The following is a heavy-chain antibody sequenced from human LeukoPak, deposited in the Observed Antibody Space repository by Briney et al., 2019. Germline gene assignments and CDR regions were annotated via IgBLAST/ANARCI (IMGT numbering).Heavy chain of an antibody. Sequence: PGGSLRLSCAASGFTFSDYYMSWIRQAPGKGLEWVSYISSSGGSTYYADSVKGRFTISRDNSKNTLYLQMNSLRAEDTAVYYCAIRSIAARLNYWGQGTLVTVSS. CDR2: ISSSGGST. CDR3: AIRSIAARLNY. V-gene: IGHV3-11*01. D-gene: IGHD6-6*01. J-gene: IGHJ4*02. CDR1: GFTFSDYY.